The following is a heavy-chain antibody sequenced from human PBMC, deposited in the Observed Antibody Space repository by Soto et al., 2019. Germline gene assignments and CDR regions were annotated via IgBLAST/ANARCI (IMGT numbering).Heavy chain of an antibody. Sequence: QVQLVESGGGVVQPGRSLRLSCAASGFTFSSYAMHWVRQAPGKGLEWVAVISYDGSNKYYADSVKGRFTISRDNSKNTLYLQMNSLRAEDTAVYYCARGPPYGDYCSFDYWGQGTLVTVSS. CDR3: ARGPPYGDYCSFDY. CDR2: ISYDGSNK. D-gene: IGHD4-17*01. V-gene: IGHV3-30-3*01. CDR1: GFTFSSYA. J-gene: IGHJ4*02.